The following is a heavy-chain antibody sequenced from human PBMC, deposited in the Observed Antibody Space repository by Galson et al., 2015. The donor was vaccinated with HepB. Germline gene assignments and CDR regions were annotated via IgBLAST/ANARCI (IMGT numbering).Heavy chain of an antibody. CDR2: INPNSGGT. CDR3: ANTRTHCSSTSCYGDDAFDI. Sequence: SVKVSCKASGYTFTGYYMHWVRQAPGQGLKWMGWINPNSGGTNYAQKFQGRVTMTRDTSISTAYMELSRLRSDDTAVYYCANTRTHCSSTSCYGDDAFDIWGQGTMVTVSS. J-gene: IGHJ3*02. V-gene: IGHV1-2*02. D-gene: IGHD2-2*01. CDR1: GYTFTGYY.